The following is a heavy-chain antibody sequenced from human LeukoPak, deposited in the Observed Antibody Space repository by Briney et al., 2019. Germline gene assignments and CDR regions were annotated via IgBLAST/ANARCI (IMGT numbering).Heavy chain of an antibody. CDR1: GFIFMSSA. V-gene: IGHV1-58*02. D-gene: IGHD6-13*01. CDR3: AAVPYGSSGEYFYYGRDV. J-gene: IGHJ6*02. CDR2: IVVGSGHT. Sequence: SVKVSCKASGFIFMSSAMQWVRQARGQRLEWIGWIVVGSGHTNYSQKFQERVTITRDMSTSTAYMELSSLRSEDTAVYYCAAVPYGSSGEYFYYGRDVWGQGTTVIVSS.